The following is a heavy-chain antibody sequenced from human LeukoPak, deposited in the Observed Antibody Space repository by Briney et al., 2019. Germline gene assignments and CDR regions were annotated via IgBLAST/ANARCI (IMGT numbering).Heavy chain of an antibody. D-gene: IGHD2-2*01. J-gene: IGHJ4*02. Sequence: GSLRLSCAASGFPFRGYAMQWVRQAPGKGLEWGAVISYDAINKYYADSVKGRFTISRDNSKNTLYLQMNSLRAEDTAVYYCAKGYCSSTSCLKTDWGQGALVTVSS. CDR3: AKGYCSSTSCLKTD. V-gene: IGHV3-30*18. CDR2: ISYDAINK. CDR1: GFPFRGYA.